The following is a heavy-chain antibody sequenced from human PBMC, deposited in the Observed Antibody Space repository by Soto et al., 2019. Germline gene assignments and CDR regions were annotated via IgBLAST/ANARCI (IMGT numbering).Heavy chain of an antibody. CDR2: IYYSGTT. V-gene: IGHV4-39*02. CDR1: GASISSSSYY. J-gene: IGHJ4*02. Sequence: QLQLQESGPGLVKPSETLSLTCTVSGASISSSSYYWGGIRQPPGKGLEWIGSIYYSGTTYYNPSLKSRVIISVDTSKNHFALKLSSVTAADTAVYFCARGAVPAAAAQSYFDYWGQGTLVAVSS. D-gene: IGHD2-2*01. CDR3: ARGAVPAAAAQSYFDY.